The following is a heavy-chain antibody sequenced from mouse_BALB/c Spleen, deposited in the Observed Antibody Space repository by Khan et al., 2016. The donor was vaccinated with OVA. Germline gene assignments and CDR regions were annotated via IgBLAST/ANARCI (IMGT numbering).Heavy chain of an antibody. CDR3: ARVYGGDFDY. CDR1: GYSIASDYA. V-gene: IGHV3-2*02. Sequence: VQLKESGPGLVKPSQSLSLTCTVTGYSIASDYAWNWIRQFPGNKQEWMGFISYSGNTNYNPSLKSRISITRATSKNTFFMELNSVTSEDTATYYCARVYGGDFDYWGQGTTLTVSS. J-gene: IGHJ2*01. CDR2: ISYSGNT. D-gene: IGHD2-10*02.